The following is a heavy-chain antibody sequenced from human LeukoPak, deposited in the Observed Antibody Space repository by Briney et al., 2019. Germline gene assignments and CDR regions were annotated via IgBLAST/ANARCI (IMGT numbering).Heavy chain of an antibody. Sequence: GGSLTLSCAASRFTFSSYAMSWVRQAPGKGPEWVSAISCSSGSTYSATSVKGRFTISRDSSKNTLYLQMNRLRAGDTAVYYCAKCSYGFSDPNFDYWGQGTLVTVSS. CDR2: ISCSSGST. D-gene: IGHD5-18*01. J-gene: IGHJ4*02. CDR3: AKCSYGFSDPNFDY. V-gene: IGHV3-23*01. CDR1: RFTFSSYA.